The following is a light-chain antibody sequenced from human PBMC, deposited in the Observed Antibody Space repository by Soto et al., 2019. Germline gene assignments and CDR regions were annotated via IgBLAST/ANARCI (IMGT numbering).Light chain of an antibody. CDR2: GAS. J-gene: IGKJ1*01. Sequence: IVMTQAPATVPVSPGERATLSCRASQSLMRNLAWYQQKPGQAPRLLIYGASTRANGVPARFTGSGTGQDFTFPLSPPQSEDSVAFYTHQYDGSLKWKFGQGP. CDR1: QSLMRN. CDR3: HQYDGSLKWK. V-gene: IGKV3-15*01.